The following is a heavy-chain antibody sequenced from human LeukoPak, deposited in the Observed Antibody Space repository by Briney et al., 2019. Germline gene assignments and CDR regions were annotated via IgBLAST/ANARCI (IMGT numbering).Heavy chain of an antibody. CDR2: SRSKAYGGTT. CDR1: GITFGDNV. V-gene: IGHV3-49*04. J-gene: IGHJ4*02. D-gene: IGHD2/OR15-2a*01. CDR3: ARGYCRSTTSCYFDY. Sequence: PGGSLRLSCTASGITFGDNVMSWVRQAPGKGLEWVGFSRSKAYGGTTEYAATVKGRLTISRDDSKNSLYLQMNSLKTEDTAVYYCARGYCRSTTSCYFDYWGQGTLVTVSS.